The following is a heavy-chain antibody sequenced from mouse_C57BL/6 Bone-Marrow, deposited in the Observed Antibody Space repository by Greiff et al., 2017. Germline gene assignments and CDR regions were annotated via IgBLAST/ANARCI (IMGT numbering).Heavy chain of an antibody. J-gene: IGHJ3*01. V-gene: IGHV1-19*01. CDR2: INPYSGGT. CDR3: ARIYYDYDGFAY. D-gene: IGHD2-4*01. Sequence: EVQVVESGPVLVKPGASVKMSCKASGYTFTDYYMNWVKQSHGKSLEWIGVINPYSGGTSYNQKFKGKATLTVDKSSSTAYMELNSLTSEDSAVYYCARIYYDYDGFAYWGQGTLVTVSA. CDR1: GYTFTDYY.